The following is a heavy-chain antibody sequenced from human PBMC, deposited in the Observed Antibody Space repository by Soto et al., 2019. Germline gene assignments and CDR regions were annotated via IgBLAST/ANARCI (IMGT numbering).Heavy chain of an antibody. CDR2: ISGGASST. D-gene: IGHD6-13*01. CDR3: ARIYSDGASYVQH. V-gene: IGHV3-23*01. J-gene: IGHJ1*01. Sequence: EVQLLESGGGLVQPGGSLRLSCAVSGFTFSSYAMSWVRQAPGKGLEWVSTISGGASSTSYADSVTGRFTISRDNSMNTLYLHLNSLRAEDTAMYYCARIYSDGASYVQHWGQGTLVTVSS. CDR1: GFTFSSYA.